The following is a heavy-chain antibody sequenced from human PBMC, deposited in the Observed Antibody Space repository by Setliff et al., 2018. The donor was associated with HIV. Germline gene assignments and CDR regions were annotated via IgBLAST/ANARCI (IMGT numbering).Heavy chain of an antibody. CDR3: ARGRRVVPAAESNWFDP. J-gene: IGHJ5*02. CDR2: IIPIHGIT. CDR1: GGTFNSYA. Sequence: SVKVSCKASGGTFNSYAISWVRQAPGQGLEWMGGIIPIHGITNNAQKFQGRVTITADVSTSTAYMELSSLRSEDTAVYYCARGRRVVPAAESNWFDPWGQGTLVTVSS. V-gene: IGHV1-69*10. D-gene: IGHD2-2*01.